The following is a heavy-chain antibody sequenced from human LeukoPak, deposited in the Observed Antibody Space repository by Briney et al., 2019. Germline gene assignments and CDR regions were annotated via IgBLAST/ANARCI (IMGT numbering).Heavy chain of an antibody. CDR2: IWYDGSNR. CDR1: GFTFSSYG. Sequence: GRSLRLSCAASGFTFSSYGMHWVRQAPGKGLEWVAVIWYDGSNRYYADSVKGRFTISRDNSKNTLYLQMNSLRAEDTAVYYCARETGLLWFGELSPDSPYYFDYWGQGTLLTVSS. V-gene: IGHV3-33*01. D-gene: IGHD3-10*01. CDR3: ARETGLLWFGELSPDSPYYFDY. J-gene: IGHJ4*02.